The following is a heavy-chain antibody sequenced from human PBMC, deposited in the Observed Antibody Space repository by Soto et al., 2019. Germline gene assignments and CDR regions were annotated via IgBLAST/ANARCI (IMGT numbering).Heavy chain of an antibody. CDR3: ATRITVFGLLIPPLDP. V-gene: IGHV4-34*01. J-gene: IGHJ5*02. CDR1: GGSVNGYY. D-gene: IGHD3-3*01. Sequence: SETLSLTCAVYGGSVNGYYWNWIRQPPGKGLEWIGEINHTGGTHYNPSLKSRDTMSVDTSKNQFSLRLSSVTAADTAIYYCATRITVFGLLIPPLDPWGQGTQVTVSS. CDR2: INHTGGT.